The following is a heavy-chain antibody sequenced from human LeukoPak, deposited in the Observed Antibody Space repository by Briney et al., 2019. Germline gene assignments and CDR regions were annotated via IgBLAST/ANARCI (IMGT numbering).Heavy chain of an antibody. CDR3: AVYSQITVVGGDIPYPDAFDI. CDR1: GYTLTELS. V-gene: IGHV1-24*01. J-gene: IGHJ3*02. D-gene: IGHD3-10*01. Sequence: ASVKVSCKVSGYTLTELSMHWVRQAPGKGLEWMGGFDPKDGETIYAQKFQGRVTMTENTSTNTAYMELSSLRSEDTAVYYCAVYSQITVVGGDIPYPDAFDIWGQGRMVAVSS. CDR2: FDPKDGET.